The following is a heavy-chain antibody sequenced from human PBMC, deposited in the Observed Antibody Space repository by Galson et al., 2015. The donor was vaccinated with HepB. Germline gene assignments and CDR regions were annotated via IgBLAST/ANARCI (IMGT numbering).Heavy chain of an antibody. CDR3: ARWKYYYGLDV. D-gene: IGHD1-1*01. CDR2: INPNKAGT. CDR1: GYTFTGYY. J-gene: IGHJ6*02. V-gene: IGHV1-2*02. Sequence: SVKVSCKASGYTFTGYYMHWVRQAPGQGLEWMGWINPNKAGTNYAQKFQGRVTMTRDTPINTAYMEVSRLRSDDTAVYYCARWKYYYGLDVWGQGTTVTVSS.